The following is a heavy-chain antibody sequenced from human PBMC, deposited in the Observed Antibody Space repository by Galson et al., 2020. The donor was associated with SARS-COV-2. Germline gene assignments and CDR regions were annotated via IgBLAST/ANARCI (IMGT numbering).Heavy chain of an antibody. J-gene: IGHJ3*02. D-gene: IGHD4-17*01. CDR1: GTSISSGSYS. CDR3: ARLHYGEYAPEAFDI. Sequence: SETLFLTCAVSGTSISSGSYSWNWIRQPPGKGLEWIGYISHSGGTYYNPSLKSRVTISGDRSKNQFSLRLSSVTAADTAVYYCARLHYGEYAPEAFDIWGPGTRDTVAS. CDR2: ISHSGGT. V-gene: IGHV4-30-2*01.